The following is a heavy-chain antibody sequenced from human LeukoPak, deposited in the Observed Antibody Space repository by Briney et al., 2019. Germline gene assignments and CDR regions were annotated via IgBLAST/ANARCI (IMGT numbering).Heavy chain of an antibody. D-gene: IGHD2-15*01. V-gene: IGHV3-33*06. Sequence: PGGSLRLSCAASGFTFSSYGMHWVRQAPGKGLEWVAVIWYDGSNKYYADSVKGRFTISRDNSKNTLYLQVNSLRAEDTAVYYCAKDGCSGGSCYSRYNWFDPWGQGTLVTVSS. CDR1: GFTFSSYG. CDR2: IWYDGSNK. CDR3: AKDGCSGGSCYSRYNWFDP. J-gene: IGHJ5*02.